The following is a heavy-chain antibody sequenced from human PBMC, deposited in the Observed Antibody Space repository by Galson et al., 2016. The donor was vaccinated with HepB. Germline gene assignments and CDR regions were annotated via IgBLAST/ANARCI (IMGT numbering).Heavy chain of an antibody. V-gene: IGHV3-64D*06. CDR2: ITNNGDTR. CDR3: VKDRVRDGYPNFDY. Sequence: SLRLSCAASGFSFSSYAMDWVRQAPGKGLEFVSGITNNGDTRDYADYVKGRFAISRDNSKNTLYLEMSSLRAEDTAVYYCVKDRVRDGYPNFDYWGQGTLVTVSS. CDR1: GFSFSSYA. D-gene: IGHD5-24*01. J-gene: IGHJ4*02.